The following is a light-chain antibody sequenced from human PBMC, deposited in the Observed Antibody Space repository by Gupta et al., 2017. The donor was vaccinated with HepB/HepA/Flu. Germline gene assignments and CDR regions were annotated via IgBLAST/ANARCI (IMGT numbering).Light chain of an antibody. CDR3: MQGSHWPRT. Sequence: VVCPHSPLSLPVILGQSASISCRSGHSIEYSDGNTYLNWYHQRPGQFPRRLIYKVSNRVSGVPDRFSGSRSGTDFTLMISRVEAEDVVVYYCMQGSHWPRTFGGGTKVEIK. CDR2: KVS. J-gene: IGKJ4*01. CDR1: HSIEYSDGNTY. V-gene: IGKV2-30*01.